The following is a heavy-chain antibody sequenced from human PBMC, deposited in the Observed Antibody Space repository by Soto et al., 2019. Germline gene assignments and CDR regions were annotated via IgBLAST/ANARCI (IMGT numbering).Heavy chain of an antibody. CDR2: INPSGGST. J-gene: IGHJ4*02. Sequence: ASVKVSCKASGYTLTSYYVHWVRQAPGQGLEWMGRINPSGGSTSYAQKFQGRVTMTRDTSTTTLYMELSSLKSEDSAVYYCARGVSNSRGYFYDYWGQGTLVTVSS. CDR3: ARGVSNSRGYFYDY. V-gene: IGHV1-46*01. D-gene: IGHD3-22*01. CDR1: GYTLTSYY.